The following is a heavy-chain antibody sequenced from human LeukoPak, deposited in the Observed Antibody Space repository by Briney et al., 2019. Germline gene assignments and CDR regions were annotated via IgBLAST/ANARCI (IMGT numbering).Heavy chain of an antibody. Sequence: SGTLSLTCTVSGGSINSYYWSWIRQPPGKGLEWIGYIYYSGRTNYNPSLKSRVTISVDTSKNQFSLKLTSVTAADTAVYYCARSIAVAGNDAFDIWGRGTMVTVSS. CDR1: GGSINSYY. CDR2: IYYSGRT. V-gene: IGHV4-59*01. CDR3: ARSIAVAGNDAFDI. D-gene: IGHD6-19*01. J-gene: IGHJ3*02.